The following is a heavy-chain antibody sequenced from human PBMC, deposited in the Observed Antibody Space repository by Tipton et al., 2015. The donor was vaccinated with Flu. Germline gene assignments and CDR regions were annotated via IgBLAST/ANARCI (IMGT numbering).Heavy chain of an antibody. CDR2: IHRGGSP. Sequence: GEALGSNYFWGWIRQPPGKGLEWIGNIHRGGSPYYNPSLRSRVTMSVDTSKNQFSLKLTSVTAADTALYYCATTTYYYGSGSHDYWGQGTLVTVSS. CDR3: ATTTYYYGSGSHDY. V-gene: IGHV4-38-2*01. D-gene: IGHD3-10*01. J-gene: IGHJ4*02. CDR1: GEALGSNYF.